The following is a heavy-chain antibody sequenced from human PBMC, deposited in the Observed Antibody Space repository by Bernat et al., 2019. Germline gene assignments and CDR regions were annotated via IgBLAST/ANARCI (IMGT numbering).Heavy chain of an antibody. D-gene: IGHD3-10*01. J-gene: IGHJ6*02. CDR1: GFTFSSYA. CDR2: ISGSGGST. CDR3: AKAPPTVRGVAYYYYGMDV. V-gene: IGHV3-23*04. Sequence: EVQLVESGGGLVQPGGSLRLSCAASGFTFSSYAMSWVRQAPGKGLEWVSAISGSGGSTYYADSVKGRFTISRDNSKNTLYLQMNSLRAEDTAVYYCAKAPPTVRGVAYYYYGMDVWGQGTTVTVSS.